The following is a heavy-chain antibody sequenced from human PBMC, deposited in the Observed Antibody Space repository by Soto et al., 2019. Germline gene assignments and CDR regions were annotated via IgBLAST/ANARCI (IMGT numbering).Heavy chain of an antibody. Sequence: EVQLVESGGGLVKPGGSLRLSCAASGFTFSDAWLTWVRQPPGKGLEWVGRIKTRTASETTDYAAPVKGRFTISRDDSKNTLYLQMNSLKTEDTAVYYCTSTLGYWGQGTLVTVSS. D-gene: IGHD7-27*01. CDR1: GFTFSDAW. V-gene: IGHV3-15*01. J-gene: IGHJ4*02. CDR3: TSTLGY. CDR2: IKTRTASETT.